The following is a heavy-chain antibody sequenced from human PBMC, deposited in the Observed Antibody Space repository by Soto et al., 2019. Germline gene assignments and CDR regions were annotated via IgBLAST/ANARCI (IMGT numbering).Heavy chain of an antibody. V-gene: IGHV3-11*01. CDR1: GFTFSDYY. D-gene: IGHD6-13*01. Sequence: PGGSLRLSCAASGFTFSDYYMTWIRQAPGKGLEWVSYISSSGNSIYYADSARGRFTVSRDNAKNSLFLQMNSLRAEDTAVYYCARRAAAGRSFDYWGLGTLVTVSS. CDR3: ARRAAAGRSFDY. J-gene: IGHJ4*02. CDR2: ISSSGNSI.